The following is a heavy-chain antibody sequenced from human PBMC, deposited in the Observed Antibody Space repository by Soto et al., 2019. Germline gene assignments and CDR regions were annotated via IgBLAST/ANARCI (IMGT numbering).Heavy chain of an antibody. D-gene: IGHD5-18*01. CDR2: IYYSGST. V-gene: IGHV4-31*01. Sequence: QVQLQESGPGLVKPSQTLSLTCTVSGGSISSGGYYWSWIRQHPGKGLEWIGYIYYSGSTYYNPPRKXXVXIXXDTSKNQFSLKLSSVTAADAAVYYCARDRGTATVRWGQGALVTVSS. CDR1: GGSISSGGYY. J-gene: IGHJ4*02. CDR3: ARDRGTATVR.